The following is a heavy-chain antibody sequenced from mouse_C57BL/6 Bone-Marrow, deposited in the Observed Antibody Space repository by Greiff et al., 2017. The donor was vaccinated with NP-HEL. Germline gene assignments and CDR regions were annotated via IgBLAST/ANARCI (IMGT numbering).Heavy chain of an antibody. J-gene: IGHJ2*01. CDR1: GYTFTDYY. CDR2: INPYNGGT. CDR3: TFLRDCFDY. Sequence: VQLKESGPVLVKPGASVKMSCKASGYTFTDYYMNWVKQSHGKSLEWIGVINPYNGGTSYNQKFKGKATLTVDKSSSTAYMELNSLTSEDSAVYYCTFLRDCFDYWGQGTTLTVSS. V-gene: IGHV1-19*01.